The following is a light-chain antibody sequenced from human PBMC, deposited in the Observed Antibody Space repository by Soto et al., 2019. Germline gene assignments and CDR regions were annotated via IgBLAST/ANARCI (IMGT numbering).Light chain of an antibody. J-gene: IGKJ1*01. Sequence: DIQMTQSPSSLSASVGDSVTITCRASQSISSYLNWYQQKPGKAPKLLIYAASSLQSGVPSRFSGSGSGTDFTLTISSLQPEDFATYYCQQSYSTPPWTFGQGTKVDIK. V-gene: IGKV1-39*01. CDR1: QSISSY. CDR2: AAS. CDR3: QQSYSTPPWT.